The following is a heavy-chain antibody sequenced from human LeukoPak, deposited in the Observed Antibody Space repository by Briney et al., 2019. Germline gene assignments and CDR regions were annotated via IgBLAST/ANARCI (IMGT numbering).Heavy chain of an antibody. CDR1: GGSFSGYY. J-gene: IGHJ3*02. CDR3: ARVGNLDAFDI. Sequence: SETLSLTCAVSGGSFSGYYCSSIRQPPGKGLEWIGEINHSGSTNYNPSLKSRVTISVDTSKNQFSLKLSSVTAADTAVYYCARVGNLDAFDIWGQGTMVTVSS. CDR2: INHSGST. V-gene: IGHV4-34*01. D-gene: IGHD4-23*01.